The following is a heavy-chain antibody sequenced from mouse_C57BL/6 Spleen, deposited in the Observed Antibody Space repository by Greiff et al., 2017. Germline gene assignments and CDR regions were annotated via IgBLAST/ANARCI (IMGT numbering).Heavy chain of an antibody. CDR2: IDPSDSYT. Sequence: QVQLQQSGAELVMPGASVKLSCKASGYTFTSYWMHWVKQRPGQGLEWIGEIDPSDSYTNYNQKFKGKSTLTVDKSSSTAYMLRSSLTSEDSAVYYCARRGGYLYAMDYWGQGTSVTVSA. CDR1: GYTFTSYW. J-gene: IGHJ4*01. CDR3: ARRGGYLYAMDY. V-gene: IGHV1-69*01.